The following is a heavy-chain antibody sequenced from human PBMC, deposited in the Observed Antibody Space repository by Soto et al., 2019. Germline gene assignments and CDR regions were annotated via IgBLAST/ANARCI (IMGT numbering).Heavy chain of an antibody. CDR2: IYPGDYDT. J-gene: IGHJ6*02. D-gene: IGHD1-26*01. CDR1: GYSFTSYW. V-gene: IGHV5-51*01. CDR3: ARTVGATVYYYGMDV. Sequence: GESLKISCKGSGYSFTSYWIGWVRQMPGKGLEWMGIIYPGDYDTRYSPSFQGQVTISADKSISTAYLQWSSLKASDTAMYYCARTVGATVYYYGMDVWGQGTMVTVSS.